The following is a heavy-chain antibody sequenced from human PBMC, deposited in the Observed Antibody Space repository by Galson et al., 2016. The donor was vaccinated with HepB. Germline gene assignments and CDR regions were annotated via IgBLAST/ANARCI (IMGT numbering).Heavy chain of an antibody. V-gene: IGHV4-59*01. CDR3: GRVYCSNTSCYARHGMDV. CDR2: IYGSGNT. CDR1: GGSISSYY. D-gene: IGHD2-2*01. Sequence: SETLSLTCTVSGGSISSYYWNWIRQPPGKGLEWIGYIYGSGNTNYNPYFKSRVTISADTSKNQVSLKLSSVTAADTAVYYCGRVYCSNTSCYARHGMDVWGQGTTVTVSS. J-gene: IGHJ6*02.